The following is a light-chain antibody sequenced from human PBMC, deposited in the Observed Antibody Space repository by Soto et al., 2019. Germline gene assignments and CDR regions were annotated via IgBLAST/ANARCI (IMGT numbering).Light chain of an antibody. Sequence: AIRMTQSPSSLSASTGDRVTITCRASQAINNYLVWFQQKPGKAPKVLIYAASTLQTGVPSRFSGSGSGTDFILTINWLQSEDVATYYCQQYYDYPRTFGQGTKVDIK. CDR1: QAINNY. V-gene: IGKV1-8*01. J-gene: IGKJ1*01. CDR2: AAS. CDR3: QQYYDYPRT.